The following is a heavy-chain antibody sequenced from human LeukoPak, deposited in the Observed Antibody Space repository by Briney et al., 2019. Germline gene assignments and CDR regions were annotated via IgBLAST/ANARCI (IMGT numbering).Heavy chain of an antibody. D-gene: IGHD1-7*01. CDR2: ISGGGGST. CDR1: GFTFSTYA. J-gene: IGHJ4*02. V-gene: IGHV3-23*01. Sequence: GGSLRLSCTASGFTFSTYAMSWVRQAPGKGLEWVSAISGGGGSTYYADSVKGRFTISRDNSKNTLYLQMNSLRAEDTAVYYCAKGGWNSYFDYWGQGTLVTVSS. CDR3: AKGGWNSYFDY.